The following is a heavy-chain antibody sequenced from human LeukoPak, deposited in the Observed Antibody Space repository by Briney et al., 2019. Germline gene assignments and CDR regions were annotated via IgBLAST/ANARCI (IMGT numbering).Heavy chain of an antibody. CDR2: IRSKGYGGTT. CDR3: TRDGVVAAPPAHYHYMDV. CDR1: GFTFGDYA. D-gene: IGHD2-15*01. J-gene: IGHJ6*03. V-gene: IGHV3-49*04. Sequence: SGGSLRLSCTASGFTFGDYAMSWVRQAPGKGLEWVGFIRSKGYGGTTEYAASVKGRFTISRDDSKSMAYLQMNSLKTEDTAIYYCTRDGVVAAPPAHYHYMDVWGKGTTVTISS.